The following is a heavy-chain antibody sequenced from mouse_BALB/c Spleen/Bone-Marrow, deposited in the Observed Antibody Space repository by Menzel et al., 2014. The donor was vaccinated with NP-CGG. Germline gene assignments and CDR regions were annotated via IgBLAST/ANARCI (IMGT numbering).Heavy chain of an antibody. D-gene: IGHD1-1*01. CDR3: TRYGSRGY. CDR2: IDPETDNT. J-gene: IGHJ3*02. Sequence: QVQLQQSGAELVRPGASVTLSCKASGYTFTDYEMHWVKQTPVHGLEWIGSIDPETDNTVFNQKFKAKATLTADRSSNTASVDLRSLTSEDSAVYYCTRYGSRGYWGQGTLVTVS. V-gene: IGHV1-15*01. CDR1: GYTFTDYE.